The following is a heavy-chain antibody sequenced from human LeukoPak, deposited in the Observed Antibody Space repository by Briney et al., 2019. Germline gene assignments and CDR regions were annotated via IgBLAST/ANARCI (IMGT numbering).Heavy chain of an antibody. J-gene: IGHJ3*02. CDR1: GFTFSDYY. CDR2: ISSSGSTI. CDR3: ARDQGDGYNWGGYDHGAFDI. V-gene: IGHV3-11*04. Sequence: GGSLRLSCAASGFTFSDYYMSWIRQAPGKGLEWVSYISSSGSTIYYADSVKGRFTISRDNAKNSLYLQMNSLRAEDTAVYYCARDQGDGYNWGGYDHGAFDIWGQGTMVTVSS. D-gene: IGHD5-24*01.